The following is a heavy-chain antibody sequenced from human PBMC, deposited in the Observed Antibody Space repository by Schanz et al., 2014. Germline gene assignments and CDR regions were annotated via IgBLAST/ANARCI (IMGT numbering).Heavy chain of an antibody. V-gene: IGHV3-23*01. J-gene: IGHJ4*02. CDR1: GFTFSSYA. CDR3: AKYRGYCRVSGSYRELEY. Sequence: EVQLLESGGGLVQPGGSLRLSCAASGFTFSSYAMSWVRQAPGKGLEWVSAISGSGGSTYYADSVKGRFTISRDNSKNTLYLQRDSLRAEDTAVYYCAKYRGYCRVSGSYRELEYWGQGTLVTVSS. CDR2: ISGSGGST. D-gene: IGHD3-10*01.